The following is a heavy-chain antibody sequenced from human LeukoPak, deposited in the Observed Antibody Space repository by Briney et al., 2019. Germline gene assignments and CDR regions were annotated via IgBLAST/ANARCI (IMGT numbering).Heavy chain of an antibody. Sequence: PSETLSLTCTVSGGSISSYYWSWIRQPPGKGLEWIGYIYYSGSTNYNPSLKSRVTISVDTSKNQFSLKLSSVTAADTAVYYCARERYSSTLFDYWGQGTLVTVSS. D-gene: IGHD6-13*01. CDR3: ARERYSSTLFDY. J-gene: IGHJ4*02. CDR1: GGSISSYY. CDR2: IYYSGST. V-gene: IGHV4-59*01.